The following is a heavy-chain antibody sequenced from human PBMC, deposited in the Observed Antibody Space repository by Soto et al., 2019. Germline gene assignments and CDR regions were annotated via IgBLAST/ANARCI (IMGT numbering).Heavy chain of an antibody. V-gene: IGHV3-21*06. CDR3: ARESEDLTSNFDY. J-gene: IGHJ4*02. CDR2: ISSTTNYI. Sequence: KPGGSLRLSSAASGFTFTRYSMNWVRQAPGKGLEWVSSISSTTNYIYYGDSMKGRFTISRDNAKNSLYLEMNSLRAEDTAVYYCARESEDLTSNFDYWGQGTLVTVSS. CDR1: GFTFTRYS.